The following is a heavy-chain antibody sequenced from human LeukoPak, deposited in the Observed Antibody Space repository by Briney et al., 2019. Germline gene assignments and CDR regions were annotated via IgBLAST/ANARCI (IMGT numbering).Heavy chain of an antibody. Sequence: SETLSLTCTVSGGSISSSSYYWGWIRQPPGKGLEWIGSIYYSGSTYYNPSLKSRVTISVDTSKNQFSLKLSSVGAADTAVYYCARINYDFWSGYGDYYYMDVWGKGTTVTVSS. CDR2: IYYSGST. CDR3: ARINYDFWSGYGDYYYMDV. V-gene: IGHV4-39*07. D-gene: IGHD3-3*01. CDR1: GGSISSSSYY. J-gene: IGHJ6*03.